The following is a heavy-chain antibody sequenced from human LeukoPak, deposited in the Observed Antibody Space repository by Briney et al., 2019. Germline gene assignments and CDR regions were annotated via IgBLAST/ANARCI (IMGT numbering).Heavy chain of an antibody. J-gene: IGHJ4*02. V-gene: IGHV3-74*01. D-gene: IGHD1-26*01. CDR1: GFTFSSYW. CDR3: ARAPPGSVPDY. Sequence: VGSLRLSCAASGFTFSSYWMHWVRQAPGKGLVWVSRINSDGSSTSYADSVKGRFTISRDNAKNTLYLQMNSLRAEDTAVYYCARAPPGSVPDYWGQGTLVTVSS. CDR2: INSDGSST.